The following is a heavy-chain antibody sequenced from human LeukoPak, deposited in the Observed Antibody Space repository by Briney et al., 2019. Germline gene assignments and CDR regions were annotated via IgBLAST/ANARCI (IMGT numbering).Heavy chain of an antibody. CDR1: GFTFSNYA. CDR3: AKQYSSGFYPRDFDC. V-gene: IGHV3-23*01. J-gene: IGHJ4*02. Sequence: GGSLRLSWVASGFTFSNYAVNWVRQAPGKGLEWVSCISYNGGSAHYADSVKGRFTISRDNSKNTLYLQMNSLRAEDSAIYYCAKQYSSGFYPRDFDCWGQGSLVTVSS. CDR2: ISYNGGSA. D-gene: IGHD6-19*01.